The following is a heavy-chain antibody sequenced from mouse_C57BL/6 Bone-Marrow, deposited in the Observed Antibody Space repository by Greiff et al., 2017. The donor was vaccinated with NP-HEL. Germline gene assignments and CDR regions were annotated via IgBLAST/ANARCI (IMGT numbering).Heavy chain of an antibody. CDR3: ERECYDGSSYVNY. CDR2: IYPRDGST. Sequence: VQLQQSGPELVKPGASVKLSCKASGYTFTSYDINWVKQRPGQGLEWIGWIYPRDGSTKYNEKFKGKATLTVDTSSSTAYMELHSLTSEDSAVYFWERECYDGSSYVNYWGKGTTLTVSS. CDR1: GYTFTSYD. V-gene: IGHV1-85*01. J-gene: IGHJ2*01. D-gene: IGHD1-1*01.